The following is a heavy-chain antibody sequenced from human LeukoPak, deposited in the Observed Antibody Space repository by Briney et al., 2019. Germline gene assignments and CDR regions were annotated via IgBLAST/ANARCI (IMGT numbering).Heavy chain of an antibody. CDR3: ARCSSGTAEYLQH. D-gene: IGHD6-19*01. V-gene: IGHV1-3*04. CDR1: GYTFTTYT. J-gene: IGHJ1*01. Sequence: ASVKVSCKASGYTFTTYTMHWVRQAPGQRLEWMGWINTGNGNTKYSQKFQGRVTITRDTSASTAYMELSSLRSEDTAVYYCARCSSGTAEYLQHWGQGTLVTVSS. CDR2: INTGNGNT.